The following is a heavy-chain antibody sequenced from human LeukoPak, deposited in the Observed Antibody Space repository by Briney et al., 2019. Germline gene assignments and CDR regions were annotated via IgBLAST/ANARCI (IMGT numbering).Heavy chain of an antibody. J-gene: IGHJ4*02. CDR1: GGSISSGSYY. V-gene: IGHV4-61*02. Sequence: SETLSLTCTVSGGSISSGSYYWSWIRQPAGKGLEWIGRIYTSGSTNYNPSLKSRVTMSVDTSKNQFSLKLSSVTAADTAVYYCATDPLGQYDSSGYCFDYWGQGTLVTVSS. D-gene: IGHD3-22*01. CDR2: IYTSGST. CDR3: ATDPLGQYDSSGYCFDY.